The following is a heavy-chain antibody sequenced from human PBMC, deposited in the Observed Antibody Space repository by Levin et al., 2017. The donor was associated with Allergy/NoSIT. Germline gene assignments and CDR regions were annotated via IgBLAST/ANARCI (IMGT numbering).Heavy chain of an antibody. CDR3: ATIPRDDFWRGSFDY. CDR2: TVPIFRSA. CDR1: GGALNNHA. J-gene: IGHJ4*02. V-gene: IGHV1-69*06. D-gene: IGHD3-3*01. Sequence: EASVKVSCKASGGALNNHAFSWVRQAPGQGLEWMGGTVPIFRSANYAQKFHGRVTIDADKSTNTSYLELRSLTSEDTAVYYCATIPRDDFWRGSFDYWGQGTLVTVSS.